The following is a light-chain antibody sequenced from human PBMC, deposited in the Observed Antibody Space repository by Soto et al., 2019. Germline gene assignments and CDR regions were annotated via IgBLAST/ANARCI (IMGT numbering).Light chain of an antibody. CDR3: QSYDSSLSGYYV. Sequence: QSVLTQPPSVSGAPGQRVTISCTGSSSYIGAGYDVHWYQQLPGTAPKLLIYGNSNRPSGVPDRFSGSKSGTSASLAITGLQAEDEADCYCQSYDSSLSGYYVFGTGTKLTVL. CDR1: SSYIGAGYD. J-gene: IGLJ1*01. CDR2: GNS. V-gene: IGLV1-40*01.